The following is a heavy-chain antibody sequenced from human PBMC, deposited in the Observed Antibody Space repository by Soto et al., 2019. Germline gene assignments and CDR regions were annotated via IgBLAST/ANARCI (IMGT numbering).Heavy chain of an antibody. Sequence: QVQLVQSGAEEKKPGASVKVSCKASGYTFTSYAMHWVRQAPGQRLEWMGWINAGNGNTKYSQKFKGRVTITRDTSASTAYMELSSLRSEDTAVYYCASGGYCSGGSCSHYYYGMDVWGQGTTVTVSS. CDR2: INAGNGNT. CDR3: ASGGYCSGGSCSHYYYGMDV. CDR1: GYTFTSYA. V-gene: IGHV1-3*05. J-gene: IGHJ6*02. D-gene: IGHD2-15*01.